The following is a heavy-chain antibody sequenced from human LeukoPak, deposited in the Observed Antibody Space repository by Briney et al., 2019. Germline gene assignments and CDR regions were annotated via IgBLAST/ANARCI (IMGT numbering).Heavy chain of an antibody. D-gene: IGHD2-8*01. V-gene: IGHV3-66*01. CDR2: IFSGGST. CDR1: GFSFTNYG. Sequence: GRSLRLSCAATGFSFTNYGMHWVRQAPGKGLEWVSVIFSGGSTNYAESVKGRFTISRDTAKNTLSLQMNSLRVEDTAVYYCARGGARRYCTNGVCHYFDYWGQGTLVTVSS. J-gene: IGHJ4*02. CDR3: ARGGARRYCTNGVCHYFDY.